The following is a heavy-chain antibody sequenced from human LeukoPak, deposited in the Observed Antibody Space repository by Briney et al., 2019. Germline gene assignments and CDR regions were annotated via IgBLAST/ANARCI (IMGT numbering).Heavy chain of an antibody. CDR1: GFTLRSYW. CDR3: ARPFDDRWYFDV. V-gene: IGHV3-7*01. CDR2: IKEDGSVR. D-gene: IGHD3-16*01. Sequence: GGSLRLSCGASGFTLRSYWMTWVRQAPGKGLEWVANIKEDGSVRYYVDSVKGRFTISRDNAKNSLYLQMNTLRAEDTAVYYCARPFDDRWYFDVWGRGTLVTVSS. J-gene: IGHJ2*01.